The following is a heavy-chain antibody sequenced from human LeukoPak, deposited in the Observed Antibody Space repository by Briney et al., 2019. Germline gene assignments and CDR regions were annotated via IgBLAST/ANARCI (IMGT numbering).Heavy chain of an antibody. J-gene: IGHJ4*02. V-gene: IGHV4-31*03. CDR2: IYYSGST. CDR3: ARERYYYDSSGPFDY. Sequence: SQTLSLTCTVSGGSISSGGYYWSWIRRHPGKGLEWIGYIYYSGSTYYNPSLKSRVTISVDTSKNQFSLKLSSVTAADTAVYYCARERYYYDSSGPFDYWGQGTLVTVSS. D-gene: IGHD3-22*01. CDR1: GGSISSGGYY.